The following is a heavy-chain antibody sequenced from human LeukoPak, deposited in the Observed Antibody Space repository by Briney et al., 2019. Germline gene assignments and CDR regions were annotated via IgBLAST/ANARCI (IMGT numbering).Heavy chain of an antibody. Sequence: PGGSLRLSCAASGFTFSDYYMSWIRQAPGKGLEWVSYISSSGSTIYYADSVKGRFTISRDNAKNSLYLQMSSLRAEDTAVYYCASSPPPWYSSGWYRVYWGQGTLVTVSS. CDR2: ISSSGSTI. CDR1: GFTFSDYY. V-gene: IGHV3-11*01. J-gene: IGHJ4*02. D-gene: IGHD6-19*01. CDR3: ASSPPPWYSSGWYRVY.